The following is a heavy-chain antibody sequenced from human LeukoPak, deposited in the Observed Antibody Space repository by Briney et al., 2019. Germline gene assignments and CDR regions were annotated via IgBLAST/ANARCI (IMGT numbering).Heavy chain of an antibody. J-gene: IGHJ3*02. Sequence: SETLSHTCTVSGGSISSGDYYWSWIRQPPGKGLEWIGYIYYSGSTYYNPSLKSRVTISVDTSKNQFSLKLSSVTAADTAVYYCARPGTASGNDAFDIWGQGTMVTVSS. CDR1: GGSISSGDYY. CDR3: ARPGTASGNDAFDI. D-gene: IGHD4-23*01. CDR2: IYYSGST. V-gene: IGHV4-30-4*08.